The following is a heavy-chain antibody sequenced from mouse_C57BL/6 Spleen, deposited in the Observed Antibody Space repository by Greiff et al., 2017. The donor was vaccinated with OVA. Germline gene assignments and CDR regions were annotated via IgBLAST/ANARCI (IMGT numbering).Heavy chain of an antibody. V-gene: IGHV1-54*01. J-gene: IGHJ2*01. CDR3: ARALLYYYGSPYCFDY. D-gene: IGHD1-1*01. Sequence: QVQLQQSGAELVRPGTSVKVSCKASGYAFTNYLIEWVKQRPGQGLEWIGVINPGSGGTNYNEKFKGKATLTADKSSSTAYMQLSSLTSEDSAVYFCARALLYYYGSPYCFDYWGQGTTLTVSS. CDR2: INPGSGGT. CDR1: GYAFTNYL.